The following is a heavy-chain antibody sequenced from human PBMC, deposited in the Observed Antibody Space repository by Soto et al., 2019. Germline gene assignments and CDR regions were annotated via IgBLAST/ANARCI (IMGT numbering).Heavy chain of an antibody. CDR3: AREERGYCSSTSCPPRY. D-gene: IGHD2-2*01. CDR1: GGTFSSYA. Sequence: ASVKVSCKASGGTFSSYAISWVRQAPGQGLEWMGGIIPIFGTANYAQEFQGRVTITADESTSTAYMELSSLRSEDTAVYYCAREERGYCSSTSCPPRYWGQGTLVTVSS. CDR2: IIPIFGTA. J-gene: IGHJ4*02. V-gene: IGHV1-69*13.